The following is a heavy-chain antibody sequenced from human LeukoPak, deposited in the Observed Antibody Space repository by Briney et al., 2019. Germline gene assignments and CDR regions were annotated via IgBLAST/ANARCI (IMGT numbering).Heavy chain of an antibody. J-gene: IGHJ4*02. D-gene: IGHD6-19*01. CDR1: GFTFSTYY. V-gene: IGHV3-48*01. CDR3: ARVPTFSGWFEDY. CDR2: IGTSGSTT. Sequence: GGSLRLSCAASGFTFSTYYMNWVRQAPGKGLEWVSCIGTSGSTTYYADSVKGRFTISRDNAKNSLYLQMNSLRAEDTAVYYCARVPTFSGWFEDYWGQGTLVTVSS.